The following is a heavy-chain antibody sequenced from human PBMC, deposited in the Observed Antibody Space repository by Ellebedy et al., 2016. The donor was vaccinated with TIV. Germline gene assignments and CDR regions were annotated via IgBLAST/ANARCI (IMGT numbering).Heavy chain of an antibody. D-gene: IGHD3-10*01. CDR1: GFTFNSYT. V-gene: IGHV3-23*01. CDR3: AKDRLRGRENY. Sequence: GESLKISCAASGFTFNSYTMTWIRQAPGKGLDWISSITAGGDYASYADSARGRFTISRDNSQITLYLQLSSLRADDTALYYCAKDRLRGRENYWGRGTLVTVSS. J-gene: IGHJ4*02. CDR2: ITAGGDYA.